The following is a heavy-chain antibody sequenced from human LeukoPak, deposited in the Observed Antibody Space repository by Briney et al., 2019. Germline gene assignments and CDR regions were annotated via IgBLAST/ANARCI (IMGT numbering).Heavy chain of an antibody. CDR3: AKYVSAKGPPYALDV. CDR1: GFTFRSYA. J-gene: IGHJ6*02. CDR2: ISGSGSAT. Sequence: PGGSLRLSCAASGFTFRSYAMNWVRQAPGKGLEWVSAISGSGSATYYADSVKGRFTISRDNSKNTLYLQMNSLRAEDTAVYYCAKYVSAKGPPYALDVWGQGTTVTVSS. V-gene: IGHV3-23*01. D-gene: IGHD2/OR15-2a*01.